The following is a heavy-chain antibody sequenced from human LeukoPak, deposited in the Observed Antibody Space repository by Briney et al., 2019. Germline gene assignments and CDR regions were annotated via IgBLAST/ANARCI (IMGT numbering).Heavy chain of an antibody. J-gene: IGHJ6*02. D-gene: IGHD3-9*01. Sequence: GGSLRLSCAASGFTFDDYAMHWVRQAPGKGLEWVSGISWNSGSIGYADSVKGRFTISRDNAKNSLYLQMNSLRAEDTALYYCAKAPPRHPSRHFDRLLSDYYGMDVWGQGTTVTVSS. V-gene: IGHV3-9*01. CDR1: GFTFDDYA. CDR3: AKAPPRHPSRHFDRLLSDYYGMDV. CDR2: ISWNSGSI.